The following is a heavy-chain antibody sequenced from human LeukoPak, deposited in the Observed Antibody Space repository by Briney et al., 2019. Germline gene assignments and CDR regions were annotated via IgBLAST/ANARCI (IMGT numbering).Heavy chain of an antibody. CDR2: ISSSSSYI. CDR3: ARDRGYSGYDGDY. D-gene: IGHD5-12*01. J-gene: IGHJ4*02. Sequence: KPGGSLRLSCAASGFTFSSYSMNWVRQAPGKGLEWVSSISSSSSYIYYADSVKGRFTISRDNAKNSLYLQMNSLRAEDTAVYYCARDRGYSGYDGDYWGQGTLVTVSS. CDR1: GFTFSSYS. V-gene: IGHV3-21*01.